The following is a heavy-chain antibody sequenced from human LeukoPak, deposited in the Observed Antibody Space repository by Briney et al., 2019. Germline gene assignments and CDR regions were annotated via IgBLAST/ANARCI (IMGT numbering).Heavy chain of an antibody. CDR2: ISSSSSYI. CDR3: ARDTYYYDSSGYYCDY. J-gene: IGHJ4*02. CDR1: GFTFSSYS. V-gene: IGHV3-21*01. Sequence: GGSLRLSCAASGFTFSSYSMNWVRQAPGKGLEWVSSISSSSSYIYYADSVKGRFTISRDNAKNSLYLRMNSLRAEDTAVYYCARDTYYYDSSGYYCDYWGQGTLVTVSS. D-gene: IGHD3-22*01.